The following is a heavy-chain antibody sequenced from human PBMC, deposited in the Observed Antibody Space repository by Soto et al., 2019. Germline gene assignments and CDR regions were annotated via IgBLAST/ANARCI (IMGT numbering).Heavy chain of an antibody. CDR1: GFTFSMFS. J-gene: IGHJ5*02. Sequence: QPGGSLRLSCSASGFTFSMFSMHWVRQAPGKGLEYVSGISSNGDSTYYADSVKGRFTISRDNSKNTLYLQMSSLRAVDTAVYYCVHPRSTVQIPPTWGQGTLVTVPS. CDR2: ISSNGDST. V-gene: IGHV3-64D*06. CDR3: VHPRSTVQIPPT. D-gene: IGHD4-17*01.